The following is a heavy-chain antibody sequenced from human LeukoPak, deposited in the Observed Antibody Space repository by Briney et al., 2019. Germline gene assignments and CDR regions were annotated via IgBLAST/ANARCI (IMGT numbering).Heavy chain of an antibody. J-gene: IGHJ6*03. Sequence: GGSLRLSCAASGFTFSNAWMSWVRQAPGKGLEWVGRIKSKTDGGTTDYAAPVKGRFTISRDDPNNTLYLQMNSLKTEDTAVYYCTTVAPLLSYYYYYYMDVWGKGTTVTVSS. D-gene: IGHD3-10*01. CDR3: TTVAPLLSYYYYYYMDV. CDR1: GFTFSNAW. CDR2: IKSKTDGGTT. V-gene: IGHV3-15*01.